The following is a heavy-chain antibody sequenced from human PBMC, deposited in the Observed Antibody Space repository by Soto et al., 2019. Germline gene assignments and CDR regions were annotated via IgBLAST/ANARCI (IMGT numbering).Heavy chain of an antibody. V-gene: IGHV3-7*01. D-gene: IGHD1-26*01. CDR2: IKQDGSEK. Sequence: EVQLVESGGGLVQPGGSLRLSCAASGFTFSSYWMSWVRQAPGKGLEWVANIKQDGSEKYYVDSVKGRFTISRDNAKNSLYLQMNSLRAEDTAVYYCARGSWRELRAFIPDYWGQGTLVTVSS. J-gene: IGHJ4*02. CDR1: GFTFSSYW. CDR3: ARGSWRELRAFIPDY.